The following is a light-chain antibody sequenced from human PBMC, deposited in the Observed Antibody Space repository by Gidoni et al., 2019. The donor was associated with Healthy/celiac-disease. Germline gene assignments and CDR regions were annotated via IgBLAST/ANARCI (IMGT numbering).Light chain of an antibody. CDR1: QSVLYSSNNKNY. CDR2: WAS. Sequence: IGMTQPPDSRAVSLGERATINCKSSQSVLYSSNNKNYLAWYQQKPGQPPKLLIYWASTRESGVPDRFSGSGSGTDFTLTISSLQAEDVAVYYCQQYYSTPLTFGPGTKVDIK. CDR3: QQYYSTPLT. V-gene: IGKV4-1*01. J-gene: IGKJ3*01.